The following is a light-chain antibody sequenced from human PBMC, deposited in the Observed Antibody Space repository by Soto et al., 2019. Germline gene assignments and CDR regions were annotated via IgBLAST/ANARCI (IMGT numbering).Light chain of an antibody. Sequence: QSVLTQPASVSGSPGQSITTSCAGTSSDIGSHNLVSWYQHHPDKAPKLLIYEVADRPSGVSDRFSGSKSGNTASLTISGPRAEDEAAYYCSSYTSITTYVFGTGTKV. CDR2: EVA. CDR1: SSDIGSHNL. CDR3: SSYTSITTYV. J-gene: IGLJ1*01. V-gene: IGLV2-14*02.